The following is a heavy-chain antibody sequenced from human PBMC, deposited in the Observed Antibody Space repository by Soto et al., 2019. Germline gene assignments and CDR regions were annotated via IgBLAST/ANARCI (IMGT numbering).Heavy chain of an antibody. CDR3: ARDFEY. CDR2: INSDGSST. J-gene: IGHJ4*02. CDR1: GFTFCTFW. Sequence: PGGSLRLSCEASGFTFCTFWMHWVRQAPGKGLVWVSRINSDGSSTNYADSVKGRVTISRDNAKNTLYLQLNSLRPEDTAVYYCARDFEYWGQGTLVTVSS. V-gene: IGHV3-74*01.